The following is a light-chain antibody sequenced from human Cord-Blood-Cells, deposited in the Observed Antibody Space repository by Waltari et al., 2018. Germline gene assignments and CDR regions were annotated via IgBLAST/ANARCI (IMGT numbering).Light chain of an antibody. CDR3: SSYTSSSTLV. CDR1: SSDVGGYNY. Sequence: QSALTQPASVSGSPGQSITIPCPGTSSDVGGYNYVSWYQQHPGKAPKLMIYEVSNRPSGVSNRFSGSKSGNTASLTISGLLAEDEADYYCSSYTSSSTLVFGGGTKLTVL. V-gene: IGLV2-14*01. J-gene: IGLJ3*02. CDR2: EVS.